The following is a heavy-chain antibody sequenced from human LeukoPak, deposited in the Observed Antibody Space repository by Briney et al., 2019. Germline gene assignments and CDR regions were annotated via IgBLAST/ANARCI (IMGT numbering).Heavy chain of an antibody. CDR3: ARGTGAYFCRMDV. V-gene: IGHV3-33*01. CDR2: MWYDGGNK. CDR1: GFTFNNYG. D-gene: IGHD7-27*01. Sequence: GRSLRLSCAASGFTFNNYGMHWVRQAPGKGLEWVAFMWYDGGNKHYADSVKGRFTISRDNSKNTLYLQMNSLRAEDTAVYYCARGTGAYFCRMDVWGQGTTVTVSS. J-gene: IGHJ6*02.